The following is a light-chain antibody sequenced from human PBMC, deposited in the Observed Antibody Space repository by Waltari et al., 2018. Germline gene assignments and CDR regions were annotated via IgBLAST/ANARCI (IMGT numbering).Light chain of an antibody. CDR1: QSVLYSSDNNNY. J-gene: IGKJ2*01. V-gene: IGKV4-1*01. CDR2: WAS. CDR3: XXXXHTXXX. Sequence: DIVMTQSPDSLGVSLGERATINCKSSQSVLYSSDNNNYLAWYQQKAGQPPTVLIYWASTRESGXPDRFXAXGSGXDXXLXIXXLXXXXXXXXXXXXXXHTXXXFGXGTXLDIK.